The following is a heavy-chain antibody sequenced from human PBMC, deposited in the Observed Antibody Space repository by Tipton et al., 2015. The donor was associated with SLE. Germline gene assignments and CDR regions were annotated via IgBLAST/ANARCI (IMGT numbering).Heavy chain of an antibody. CDR3: ARVSEWEPEGPIDY. J-gene: IGHJ4*02. V-gene: IGHV3-23*01. D-gene: IGHD1-26*01. CDR2: ISNSGDNT. Sequence: SGVTFSTYAMSWVRQAPGKGLEWVSVISNSGDNTFYADPVKGRFTISRDNSKNTLYLQVNSLRVEDTAVYYCARVSEWEPEGPIDYWGQGTLVTVSS. CDR1: GVTFSTYA.